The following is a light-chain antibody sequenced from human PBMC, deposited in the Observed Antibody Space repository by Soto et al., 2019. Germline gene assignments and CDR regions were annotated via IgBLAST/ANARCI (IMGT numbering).Light chain of an antibody. CDR3: SSLAAGGSNLL. CDR1: SSDVGAYNS. V-gene: IGLV2-8*01. Sequence: QSALTQPPSASGSPGQSVTISCSGSSSDVGAYNSVSWYQQHPGKAPKLIISEVSKRPSGVPTRFSGSKSGNTAFLTVSGLQAEDEADYYCSSLAAGGSNLLFGGGTKLTVL. J-gene: IGLJ2*01. CDR2: EVS.